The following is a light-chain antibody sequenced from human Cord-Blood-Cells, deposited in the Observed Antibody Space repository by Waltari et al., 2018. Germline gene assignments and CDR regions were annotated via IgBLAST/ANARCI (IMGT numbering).Light chain of an antibody. Sequence: EIVLTQSPGTLSLSPGERATRSCRASQSVSSSYLAWYQQKPGQAPRLLIYGASSRATGIPDRFSGSASVTDFTLTISRLEPEDFAVYYCQQYGTSFGQGTKLEIK. CDR2: GAS. J-gene: IGKJ2*01. CDR3: QQYGTS. V-gene: IGKV3-20*01. CDR1: QSVSSSY.